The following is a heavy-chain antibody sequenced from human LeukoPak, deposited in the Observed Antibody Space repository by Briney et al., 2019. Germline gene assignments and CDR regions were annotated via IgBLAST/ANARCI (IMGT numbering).Heavy chain of an antibody. CDR2: IYYSGST. V-gene: IGHV4-30-4*07. J-gene: IGHJ4*02. CDR3: ARVFRGWYFDY. D-gene: IGHD6-19*01. Sequence: SQTLSLTCAVFGGSISSGGYSWSWIRQPPGKGLEWIGYIYYSGSTYYNPSLKSRVTISVDTSKNQFSLKLSSVTAADTAVYYCARVFRGWYFDYWGQGTLVTVSS. CDR1: GGSISSGGYS.